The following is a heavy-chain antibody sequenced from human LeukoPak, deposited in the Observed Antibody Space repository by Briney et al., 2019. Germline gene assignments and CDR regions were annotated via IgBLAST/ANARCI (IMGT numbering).Heavy chain of an antibody. CDR1: GFTFSSYW. J-gene: IGHJ3*02. D-gene: IGHD3-10*01. V-gene: IGHV3-7*03. CDR2: IKQNGSEK. CDR3: ARDAAWFGELLDALDI. Sequence: GGSLRLSCAASGFTFSSYWMGWVRQAPGKGLEWVANIKQNGSEKYYVDSVKGRFTISRDNAKNSLYLQMNSLRAEDTAVYYCARDAAWFGELLDALDIWGQGTMVTVSS.